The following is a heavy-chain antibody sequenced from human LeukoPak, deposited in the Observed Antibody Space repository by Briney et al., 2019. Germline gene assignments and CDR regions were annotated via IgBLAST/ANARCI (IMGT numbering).Heavy chain of an antibody. D-gene: IGHD1-1*01. CDR1: GFPFSSYA. CDR2: ISGSGGGT. V-gene: IGHV3-23*01. J-gene: IGHJ6*03. CDR3: ARDRAGTTLIRHHDYYYMDV. Sequence: GGSLRLSRAAFGFPFSSYAMKWVRQAPGKGLEWVSGISGSGGGTYYADSAKGRFTISRDSAKNSLYLQMNSLRAEDTAVYYCARDRAGTTLIRHHDYYYMDVWGKGTTVTVSS.